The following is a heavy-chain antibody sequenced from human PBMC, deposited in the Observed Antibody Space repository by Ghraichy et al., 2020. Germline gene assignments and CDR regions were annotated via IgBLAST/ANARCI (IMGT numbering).Heavy chain of an antibody. V-gene: IGHV4-39*01. CDR3: ASPSGSWGYYYYYGMDV. CDR2: IYYSGST. D-gene: IGHD1-26*01. Sequence: SETLSLTCTVSGGSISSSSYYWGWIRQPPGKGLEWIGSIYYSGSTYYNPSLKSRVTISVDTSKNQFSLKLSSVTAADTAVYYCASPSGSWGYYYYYGMDVWGQGTTVTVSS. J-gene: IGHJ6*02. CDR1: GGSISSSSYY.